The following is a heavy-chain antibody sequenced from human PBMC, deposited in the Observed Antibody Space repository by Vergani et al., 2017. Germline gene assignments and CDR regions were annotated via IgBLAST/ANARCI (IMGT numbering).Heavy chain of an antibody. CDR2: IYYSGST. J-gene: IGHJ3*02. V-gene: IGHV4-61*10. CDR3: ARRASTGEDGAFEI. Sequence: QVQLQESGPGLVKPSETLSLTCTVSGGSVSSGSYYWSWIRQPAGKGLEWIGYIYYSGSTNYNHSLKSRVTISVATSKNQFSLKLSSVTAADTAVYYCARRASTGEDGAFEIWGQGTMVTVSS. CDR1: GGSVSSGSYY. D-gene: IGHD3-10*01.